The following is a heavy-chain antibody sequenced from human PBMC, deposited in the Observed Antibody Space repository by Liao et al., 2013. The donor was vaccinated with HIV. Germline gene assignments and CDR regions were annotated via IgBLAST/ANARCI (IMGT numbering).Heavy chain of an antibody. CDR2: IYFSGNT. CDR3: ARGVPPDT. D-gene: IGHD5/OR15-5a*01. Sequence: QVQLQESGPGLVKPSETLSLTCTVSGGSINSNYWSWIRRPAGKGLEWIGRIYFSGNTDYSPSLKSRVTISLDTSKSQFSLNLNSVTAADTAVYFCARGVPPDTWGQGTLVTVSS. V-gene: IGHV4-4*07. CDR1: GGSINSNY. J-gene: IGHJ5*02.